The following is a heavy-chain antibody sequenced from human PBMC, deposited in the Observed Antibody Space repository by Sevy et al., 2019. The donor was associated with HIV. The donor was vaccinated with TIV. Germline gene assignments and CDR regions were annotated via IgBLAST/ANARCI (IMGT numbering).Heavy chain of an antibody. D-gene: IGHD2-21*01. CDR2: IRSKDYGGTT. Sequence: GGSLRLSCTTSGFTFGDFAMSWFRQAPGKGLEWVGFIRSKDYGGTTEYAGLVKGRFTISREDSKNIDYMQMNSLQTEDTAVYFCTRHGGGGNILASYYYYDMDVWGQGTTVTVSS. J-gene: IGHJ6*02. CDR1: GFTFGDFA. V-gene: IGHV3-49*03. CDR3: TRHGGGGNILASYYYYDMDV.